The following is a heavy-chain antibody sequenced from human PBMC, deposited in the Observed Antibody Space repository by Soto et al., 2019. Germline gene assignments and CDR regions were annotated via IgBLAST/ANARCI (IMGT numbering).Heavy chain of an antibody. Sequence: APVKVSCKVSGYTITILSMHWVRQAPGKGLEWMGGVAPEDGETIYAQKCQGRVTMTEDTSTVTAYMELSSLRSEDTAVYYCATVFPRSGGSCYSGDHFDISGQGTMVT. V-gene: IGHV1-24*01. CDR2: VAPEDGET. J-gene: IGHJ3*02. CDR3: ATVFPRSGGSCYSGDHFDI. CDR1: GYTITILS. D-gene: IGHD2-15*01.